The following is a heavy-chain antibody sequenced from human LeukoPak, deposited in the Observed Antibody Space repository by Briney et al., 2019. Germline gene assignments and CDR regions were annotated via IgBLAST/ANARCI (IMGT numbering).Heavy chain of an antibody. J-gene: IGHJ4*02. CDR1: GYTFTSYD. D-gene: IGHD5-18*01. CDR2: MNPNSGNT. V-gene: IGHV1-8*01. CDR3: AREFLGLDGYSYGRPWGDY. Sequence: ASVKVSCKASGYTFTSYDINWVRQATGQGLEWMGWMNPNSGNTGYAQKFQGRVTMTRNTSISTAYMELSSLRSDDTAVYYCAREFLGLDGYSYGRPWGDYWGQGTLVTVSS.